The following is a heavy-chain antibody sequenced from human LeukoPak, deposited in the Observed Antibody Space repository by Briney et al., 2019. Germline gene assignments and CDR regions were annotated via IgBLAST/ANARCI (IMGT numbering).Heavy chain of an antibody. D-gene: IGHD3-10*01. CDR2: VSPYNGNT. CDR1: GYTFTDYD. Sequence: TSVRVSCKTSGYTFTDYDITWVRQAPGQGLEWMGRVSPYNGNTYYSQRFQDRVTITKDTSTGTAYMDLRNLRTDDTAMYYCARNGRVRRVVKDLFEYWGQGTLVAVSS. CDR3: ARNGRVRRVVKDLFEY. J-gene: IGHJ4*02. V-gene: IGHV1-18*01.